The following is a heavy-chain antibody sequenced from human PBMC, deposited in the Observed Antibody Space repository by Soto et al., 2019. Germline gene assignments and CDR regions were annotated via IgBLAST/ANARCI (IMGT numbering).Heavy chain of an antibody. Sequence: SLILSCAASGFTFSSYGMHWVRHAPGKGLEWVAVISYDGSNKYYADSVKGRFTISRDNSKNTLYLQMNSLRAEDTAVYYCAKDLRDGYHKDFFDYWGQGTLVTVSS. J-gene: IGHJ4*02. CDR2: ISYDGSNK. V-gene: IGHV3-30*18. CDR3: AKDLRDGYHKDFFDY. CDR1: GFTFSSYG. D-gene: IGHD5-12*01.